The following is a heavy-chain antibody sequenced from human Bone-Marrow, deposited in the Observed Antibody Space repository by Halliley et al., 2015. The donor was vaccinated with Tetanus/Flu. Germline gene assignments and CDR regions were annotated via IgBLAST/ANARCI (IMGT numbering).Heavy chain of an antibody. V-gene: IGHV3-53*01. CDR2: LFPGGPT. D-gene: IGHD3-16*01. J-gene: IGHJ4*02. CDR3: ARRAFVGDHGGLDY. Sequence: WVPVLFPGGPTHYADSVRGRSTISRANSKNTLPFQMNSLRAEDTAVYFCARRAFVGDHGGLDYWGQGTQVAVSS.